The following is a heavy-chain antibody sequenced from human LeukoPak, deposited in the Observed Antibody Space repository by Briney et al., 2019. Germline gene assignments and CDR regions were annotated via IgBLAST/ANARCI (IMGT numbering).Heavy chain of an antibody. CDR2: INKDGTAL. CDR1: GFTFSNYW. Sequence: PGGSLRLSCVVSGFTFSNYWMNWVRQAPGKGLEWVAIINKDGTALNYVDSVKGRFTISRDNAKNSLYLQMSSLRAEDTAVYYCARDVGYFALDFWGQGALVTVSS. J-gene: IGHJ4*02. D-gene: IGHD2-21*01. CDR3: ARDVGYFALDF. V-gene: IGHV3-7*01.